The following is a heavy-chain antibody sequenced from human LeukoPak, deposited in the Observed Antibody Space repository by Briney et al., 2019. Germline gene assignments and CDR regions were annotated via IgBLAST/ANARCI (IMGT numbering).Heavy chain of an antibody. CDR3: AREGAVPGIDP. V-gene: IGHV4-38-2*02. CDR1: GYSITSGFS. Sequence: SETLSLTCAVPGYSITSGFSWGWIRPPPGKGLEWIGTISHSGTTDYKSTLESRLTISMDTSKNLFPLRLTSVTAADTAVYYCAREGAVPGIDPWGQGTLVTVSS. D-gene: IGHD3-16*01. J-gene: IGHJ5*02. CDR2: ISHSGTT.